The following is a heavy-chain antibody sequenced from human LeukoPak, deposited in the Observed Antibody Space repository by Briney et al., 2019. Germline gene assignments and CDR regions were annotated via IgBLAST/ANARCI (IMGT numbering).Heavy chain of an antibody. Sequence: PGGSLRLSCAASGFTFSSYEMNWVRQAPGKGLEWVSSISSSSSYIYYADSVKGRFTISRDNAKNSLYLQMNSLRAEDTAVYYCARAKPRYCSGDSRYSNWFDPWGQGTLVTVSS. CDR3: ARAKPRYCSGDSRYSNWFDP. D-gene: IGHD2-15*01. V-gene: IGHV3-21*01. CDR1: GFTFSSYE. J-gene: IGHJ5*02. CDR2: ISSSSSYI.